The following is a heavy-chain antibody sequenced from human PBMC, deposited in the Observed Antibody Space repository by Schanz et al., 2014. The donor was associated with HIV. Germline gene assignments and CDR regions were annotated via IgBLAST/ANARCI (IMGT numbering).Heavy chain of an antibody. CDR1: GYTFTGYY. CDR2: FNPNSGGR. CDR3: AREPSFSGLDV. D-gene: IGHD6-6*01. Sequence: QVQLLQSGAEVQKPGASVKVSCKASGYTFTGYYLHWIRQPPGQGLEWTGWFNPNSGGRIYPQKFEGRVTMTRDTSISTAYMELSSLRYDDTAVYYCAREPSFSGLDVWGQGTTVIVSS. J-gene: IGHJ6*02. V-gene: IGHV1-2*02.